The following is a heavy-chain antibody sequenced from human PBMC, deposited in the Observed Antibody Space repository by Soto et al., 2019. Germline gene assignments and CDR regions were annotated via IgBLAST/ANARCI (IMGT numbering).Heavy chain of an antibody. D-gene: IGHD3-22*01. CDR2: ISDDGNDK. J-gene: IGHJ4*02. Sequence: QVQLVESGGGVVQPGRSLRLSCVASGFGFSFYGMHWVRQAPGKGLEWVAVISDDGNDKYYGDSVKGRFTISRDNSANTLFLQMTGLREEDTAVYYCAKAVVDYSDSSGYFSDFDYWGQGTLVGVSS. CDR3: AKAVVDYSDSSGYFSDFDY. V-gene: IGHV3-30*18. CDR1: GFGFSFYG.